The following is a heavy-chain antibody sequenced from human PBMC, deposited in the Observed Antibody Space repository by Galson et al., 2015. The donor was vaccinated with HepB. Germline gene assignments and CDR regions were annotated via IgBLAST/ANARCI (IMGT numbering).Heavy chain of an antibody. J-gene: IGHJ6*02. CDR2: ISYDGSNK. Sequence: SLRLSCAASGFTFSSYGMHWVRQAPGKGLEWVAVISYDGSNKYYADSVKGRFTISRDNSKNTLYLQMNSLRAEDTAVYYCAKDSRAYFGVVIYYGMDVWGQGTTVTVSS. CDR3: AKDSRAYFGVVIYYGMDV. CDR1: GFTFSSYG. V-gene: IGHV3-30*18. D-gene: IGHD3-3*01.